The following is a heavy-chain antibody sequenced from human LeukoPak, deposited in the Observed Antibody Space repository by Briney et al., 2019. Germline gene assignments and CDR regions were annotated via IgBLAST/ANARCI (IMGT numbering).Heavy chain of an antibody. D-gene: IGHD5-12*01. CDR2: ISAYNGNT. CDR1: GYTFTSYG. J-gene: IGHJ3*02. CDR3: ARGGRPGYSGYQDAFDI. V-gene: IGHV1-18*01. Sequence: GASVKVSCKAPGYTFTSYGISWVRQAPGQGLEWMGWISAYNGNTNYAQKLQGRVTMTTDTSTSTAYMELRSLRSDDTAVYYCARGGRPGYSGYQDAFDIWGQGTMVTVSS.